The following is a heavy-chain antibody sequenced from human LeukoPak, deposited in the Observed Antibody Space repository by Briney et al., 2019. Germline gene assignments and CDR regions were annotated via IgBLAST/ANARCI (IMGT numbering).Heavy chain of an antibody. V-gene: IGHV4-39*07. CDR1: GGSISSSSYY. D-gene: IGHD5-18*01. CDR2: IHYSGRT. J-gene: IGHJ3*02. CDR3: ARNSRDTDAFDI. Sequence: SETLSLTCTVSGGSISSSSYYWGWIRQPPGKGLMWIGSIHYSGRTYSNPSLKSLVTISVDTSKNQFSLKLSSVTAADTAVYYCARNSRDTDAFDIWGQGTMVTVSS.